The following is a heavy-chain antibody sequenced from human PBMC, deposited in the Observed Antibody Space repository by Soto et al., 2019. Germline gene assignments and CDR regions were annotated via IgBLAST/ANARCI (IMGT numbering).Heavy chain of an antibody. CDR1: GFTFSSYA. D-gene: IGHD6-6*01. J-gene: IGHJ4*02. CDR3: ARGTIVARQHLDY. Sequence: QVQLVESGGGVVQPGKSLRISCAASGFTFSSYAIHWARQAPGKGLEWVTVISIRGGDEYYAESVRGRFTISRDDSKNTLYLQMDSLRVEDTAVYYCARGTIVARQHLDYWGQGTLVTVSS. V-gene: IGHV3-30*03. CDR2: ISIRGGDE.